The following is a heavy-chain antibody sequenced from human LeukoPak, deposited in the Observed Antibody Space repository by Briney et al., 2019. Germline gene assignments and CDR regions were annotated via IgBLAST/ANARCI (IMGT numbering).Heavy chain of an antibody. CDR3: ARHHIAAAGPFDY. D-gene: IGHD6-13*01. CDR2: IYYSGST. J-gene: IGHJ4*02. V-gene: IGHV4-39*01. CDR1: GGSISSSSYY. Sequence: SETLSLTCTVSGGSISSSSYYWGWIRQPPGKGLEWIGSIYYSGSTYYNPSLKSRVTISVDTSKNQFSLKLSSVTAADTAVYYCARHHIAAAGPFDYWGQETLVTVSS.